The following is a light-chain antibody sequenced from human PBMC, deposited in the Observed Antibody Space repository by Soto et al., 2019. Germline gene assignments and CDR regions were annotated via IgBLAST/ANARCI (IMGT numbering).Light chain of an antibody. CDR2: EVN. CDR1: DSDVGGYNY. Sequence: QSALTQPASVSGSPGRSITISCTGTDSDVGGYNYVSWYQQHPGKAPKLLIYEVNNRPSGVSNRFSGSKSGNTASLTISGLQADDEGDYYCSSYTSTSTLIVFGGGTKVTVL. CDR3: SSYTSTSTLIV. V-gene: IGLV2-14*01. J-gene: IGLJ2*01.